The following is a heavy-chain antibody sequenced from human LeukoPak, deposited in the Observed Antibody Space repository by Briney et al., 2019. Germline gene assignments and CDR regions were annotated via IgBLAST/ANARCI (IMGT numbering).Heavy chain of an antibody. CDR2: ISSGDTT. D-gene: IGHD1-1*01. J-gene: IGHJ6*02. Sequence: PGGSLRLSCAASGFTVSRNYMSWVRQAPGKGLEWVSVISSGDTTYYADSVKGGFTISRDSSKNTLYLQMNSLRAEDTAVYFCARGPRLERHGMDVWGQGTTVTVSS. CDR3: ARGPRLERHGMDV. CDR1: GFTVSRNY. V-gene: IGHV3-66*01.